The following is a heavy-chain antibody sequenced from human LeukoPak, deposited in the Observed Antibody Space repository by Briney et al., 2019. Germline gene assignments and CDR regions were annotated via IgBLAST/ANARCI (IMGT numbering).Heavy chain of an antibody. CDR1: GGSISSSSYY. D-gene: IGHD3-3*01. CDR3: ARVVVFGVVSSDYYYYYMDV. J-gene: IGHJ6*03. Sequence: SETLSLTCTVSGGSISSSSYYWGWIRQSPEKGLAWIGSIYYRGNTFYNPSLKSRVTIFVDTSKNQFSLNLTSVTAADTAVYYCARVVVFGVVSSDYYYYYMDVWGKGTTVTVSS. V-gene: IGHV4-39*07. CDR2: IYYRGNT.